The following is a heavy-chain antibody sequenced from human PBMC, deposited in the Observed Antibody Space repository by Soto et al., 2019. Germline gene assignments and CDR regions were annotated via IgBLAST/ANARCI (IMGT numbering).Heavy chain of an antibody. CDR3: ARGEWEHDLYYSYGMDV. CDR1: GFTFSSYS. CDR2: ISSSSSTI. V-gene: IGHV3-48*02. J-gene: IGHJ6*02. D-gene: IGHD1-26*01. Sequence: EVQLVESGGGLVQPGGSLRLSCAASGFTFSSYSMNWVRQAPGKGLEWVSYISSSSSTIYYADSVKGRFTISRDNAKNSLYLQMNRLRDEDTAVYYCARGEWEHDLYYSYGMDVWGQGTTVTVSS.